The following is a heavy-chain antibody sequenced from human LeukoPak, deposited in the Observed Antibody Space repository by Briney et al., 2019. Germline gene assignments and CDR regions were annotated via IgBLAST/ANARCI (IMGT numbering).Heavy chain of an antibody. CDR3: ARGGSSSFWRPDYYYYYMDV. CDR2: IYTSGST. V-gene: IGHV4-61*02. CDR1: GGSISSGSYY. D-gene: IGHD6-13*01. Sequence: PSETLSLTCTVSGGSISSGSYYWSWIRQPAGKGLEWIGRIYTSGSTNYNPSLKSRVTISVDTSKNQFSLKLSSVTAADTAVYYCARGGSSSFWRPDYYYYYMDVWGKGTTVTISS. J-gene: IGHJ6*03.